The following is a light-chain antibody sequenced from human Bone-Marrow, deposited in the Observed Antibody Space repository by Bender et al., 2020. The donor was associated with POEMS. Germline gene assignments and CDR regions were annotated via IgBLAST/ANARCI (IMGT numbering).Light chain of an antibody. CDR3: NSYSTTGGVV. V-gene: IGLV2-11*01. J-gene: IGLJ2*01. Sequence: QSALTQPRSVSGSPGQSVTISCTGTSSDVGGYNFVSWYQHHPGKAPKLIIYDVNERPSGVSNRFSGSKSGNTASLTVSGLQAEDEADYYCNSYSTTGGVVFGGGTKVTVL. CDR2: DVN. CDR1: SSDVGGYNF.